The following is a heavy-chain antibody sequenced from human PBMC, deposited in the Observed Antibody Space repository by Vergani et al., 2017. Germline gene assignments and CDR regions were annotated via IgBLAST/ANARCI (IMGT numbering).Heavy chain of an antibody. CDR1: GGTFSSYT. D-gene: IGHD5-24*01. Sequence: QVQLVQSGAEVKKPGSSVKVSCKASGGTFSSYTISWVRQAPGQGLEWMGRIIPILGIANYAQKFQGRVTIIADKSTSTAYMELSSLRSEDTAVYYCARDVRDGYNYRSDYWGQGTLVTVSS. V-gene: IGHV1-69*08. CDR2: IIPILGIA. CDR3: ARDVRDGYNYRSDY. J-gene: IGHJ4*02.